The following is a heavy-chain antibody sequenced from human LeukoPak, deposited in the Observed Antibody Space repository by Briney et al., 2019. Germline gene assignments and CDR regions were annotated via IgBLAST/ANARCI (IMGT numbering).Heavy chain of an antibody. CDR2: ISYDGSNK. V-gene: IGHV3-30-3*01. J-gene: IGHJ4*02. CDR1: GFTLSSYA. Sequence: GGSLRLSCAASGFTLSSYAMHWVRQAPGKGLEWVAVISYDGSNKYYADSVKGRFTISRDNSKNTLYLQMNSLRAEDTAVYYCARDRWGYFDYWGQGTLVTVSS. CDR3: ARDRWGYFDY. D-gene: IGHD3-16*01.